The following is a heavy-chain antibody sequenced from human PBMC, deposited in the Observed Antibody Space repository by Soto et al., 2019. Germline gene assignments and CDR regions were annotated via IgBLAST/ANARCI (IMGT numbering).Heavy chain of an antibody. V-gene: IGHV4-30-4*01. CDR3: AIGDRFYDILTGLYYYYGMDV. D-gene: IGHD3-9*01. Sequence: SETLSLTCTVSGGSISSGDYYWSWIRQPPGKGLEWIGYIYYSGSTYYNPSLKSRVTISVDTSKNQFSLKLSSVTAADTAVYYCAIGDRFYDILTGLYYYYGMDVWGQGTTVTVSS. J-gene: IGHJ6*02. CDR2: IYYSGST. CDR1: GGSISSGDYY.